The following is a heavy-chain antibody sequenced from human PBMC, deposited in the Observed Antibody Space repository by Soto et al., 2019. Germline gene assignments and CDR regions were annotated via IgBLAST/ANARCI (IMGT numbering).Heavy chain of an antibody. CDR2: IYYGGST. V-gene: IGHV4-31*02. J-gene: IGHJ4*02. D-gene: IGHD2-21*02. CDR3: AGVRADLGVYYFDY. CDR1: GGSISSGGYY. Sequence: PSETLSLTCTVSGGSISSGGYYWSWLRQHPGKGLEWIGYIYYGGSTYYNPSLKSRVTISVDTSKNQFSLKLSSVTAAATAVYYCAGVRADLGVYYFDYWGQGTLVTVSS.